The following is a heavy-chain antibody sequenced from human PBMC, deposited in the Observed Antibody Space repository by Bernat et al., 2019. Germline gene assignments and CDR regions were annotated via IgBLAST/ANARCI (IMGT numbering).Heavy chain of an antibody. J-gene: IGHJ5*02. V-gene: IGHV3-21*01. CDR2: ISSSSSYI. Sequence: EVQLVESGGGLVKPGGSLRLSCAASGFTFSSYSMNWVRHAPGKGLEWVSSISSSSSYIYYADSVKGRFAISRDNAKNSLYLQMNSLRAEDTAVYYCARDGLVPAAMGGFDPWGQGTLVTVSS. D-gene: IGHD2-2*01. CDR3: ARDGLVPAAMGGFDP. CDR1: GFTFSSYS.